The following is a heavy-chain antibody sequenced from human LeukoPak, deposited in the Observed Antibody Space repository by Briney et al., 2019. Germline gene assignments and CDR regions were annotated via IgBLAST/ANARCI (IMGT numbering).Heavy chain of an antibody. Sequence: PSETLSLTCAVYGGSFSGYYWSWIRHPPGKGLEWIGEINHSGSTNYNPSLKSRVTISVDTSKNQFSLKLSSVTAADTAVYYCARGRIVGATTREGGDYWGQGTLVTVSS. CDR1: GGSFSGYY. V-gene: IGHV4-34*01. J-gene: IGHJ4*02. D-gene: IGHD1-26*01. CDR3: ARGRIVGATTREGGDY. CDR2: INHSGST.